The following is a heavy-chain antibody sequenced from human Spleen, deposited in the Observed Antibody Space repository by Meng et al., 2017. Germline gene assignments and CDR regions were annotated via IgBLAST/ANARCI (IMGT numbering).Heavy chain of an antibody. V-gene: IGHV4-30-2*01. CDR3: ARVVYSGYDTYWFDP. CDR2: IYHSGST. CDR1: GRSITSGGYS. D-gene: IGHD5-12*01. J-gene: IGHJ5*02. Sequence: QLPLRESGSGLVESSQTLSLPCAVSGRSITSGGYSWSWIRQPPGKGLEWIGYIYHSGSTYYNPPLKSRVTTSVDRSKNQFSLKLSSVTAADTAVYYCARVVYSGYDTYWFDPWGQGTLVTVSS.